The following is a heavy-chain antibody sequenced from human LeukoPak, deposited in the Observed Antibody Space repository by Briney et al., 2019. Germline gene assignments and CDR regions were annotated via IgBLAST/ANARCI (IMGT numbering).Heavy chain of an antibody. D-gene: IGHD6-19*01. CDR1: GGSISSYY. CDR3: ARAAGLKLINSGWSRGNWFDP. CDR2: IYTSGST. Sequence: PSETLSLTCTVSGGSISSYYWSWIRQPAGKGLEWIGRIYTSGSTNYNPSLKSRVTISVDTSKNQFSLKLRSVTAADTAVYYCARAAGLKLINSGWSRGNWFDPWGQGTLVTVSS. V-gene: IGHV4-4*07. J-gene: IGHJ5*02.